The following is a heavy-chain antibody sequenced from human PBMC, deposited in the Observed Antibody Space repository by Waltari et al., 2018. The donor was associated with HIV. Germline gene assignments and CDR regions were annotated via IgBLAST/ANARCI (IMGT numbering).Heavy chain of an antibody. D-gene: IGHD2-21*02. Sequence: EVQLVESGGGLVQPGGSLRLPCAASGFTVSSNYTTWVRQAPGKGLELVSVIYSGGSTYYADSVKGRFTISRDNSKNTLYLQMNSLRAEDTAVYYCASIAYCGGDCYPRGMDVWGQGTTVTVSS. V-gene: IGHV3-66*01. CDR1: GFTVSSNY. CDR2: IYSGGST. CDR3: ASIAYCGGDCYPRGMDV. J-gene: IGHJ6*02.